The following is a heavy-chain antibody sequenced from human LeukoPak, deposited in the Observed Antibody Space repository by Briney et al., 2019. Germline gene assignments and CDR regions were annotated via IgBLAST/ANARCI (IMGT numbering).Heavy chain of an antibody. Sequence: GGSLRLSCAASGFTFSSYAMHWVRQAPGKGLEWVANINQDGSEKYYVDSVKGRFTISRDNAKNSLYLQINSLRAEDTAVYYCARDTYGGFDYWGQGTLVTVSS. CDR1: GFTFSSYA. J-gene: IGHJ4*02. CDR2: INQDGSEK. D-gene: IGHD4-23*01. CDR3: ARDTYGGFDY. V-gene: IGHV3-7*01.